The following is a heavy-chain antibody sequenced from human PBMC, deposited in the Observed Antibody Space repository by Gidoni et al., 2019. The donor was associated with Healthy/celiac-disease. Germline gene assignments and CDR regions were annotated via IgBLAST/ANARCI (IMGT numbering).Heavy chain of an antibody. D-gene: IGHD3-9*01. Sequence: EVQLVESGGGWVKPGRSLRLPCTASGFTFGVYALSWFRQAPGKGLAWVGCIRSKAYGGTTEYAASVKGRCTISRDDSKSIAYLQMNSLKTEDTAVYYCTRDRLRYFDSGDYYYGMDVWGQGTTVTVSS. J-gene: IGHJ6*02. CDR3: TRDRLRYFDSGDYYYGMDV. CDR1: GFTFGVYA. V-gene: IGHV3-49*05. CDR2: IRSKAYGGTT.